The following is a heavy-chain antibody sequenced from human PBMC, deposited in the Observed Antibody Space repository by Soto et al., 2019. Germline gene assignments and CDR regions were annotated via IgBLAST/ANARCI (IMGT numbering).Heavy chain of an antibody. J-gene: IGHJ5*02. CDR3: ARGGSGWSSFPSS. CDR1: GFTFSSYW. V-gene: IGHV3-7*03. D-gene: IGHD6-19*01. Sequence: EVQLVESGGGLVQPGGSLRLSCAASGFTFSSYWMSWVRQAPGKGLEWVANIKQDGSEKYYVDSVKGRFTISRDNAKNSLYLQMNSLRAEDTAVYYCARGGSGWSSFPSSWGQGTLVTVSS. CDR2: IKQDGSEK.